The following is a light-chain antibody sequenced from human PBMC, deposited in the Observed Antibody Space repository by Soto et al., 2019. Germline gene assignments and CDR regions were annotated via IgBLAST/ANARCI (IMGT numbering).Light chain of an antibody. V-gene: IGLV2-14*03. J-gene: IGLJ1*01. Sequence: QSALTQPASVSGSPGQSITISCSGTNTDVGAYDYVSWYQQHPGKAPKLILYDVINRPSGVSDRFSGSKSGNTASLTISGLQAEDEAEYFCSSYSTISNLVFGTATKVTVL. CDR3: SSYSTISNLV. CDR2: DVI. CDR1: NTDVGAYDY.